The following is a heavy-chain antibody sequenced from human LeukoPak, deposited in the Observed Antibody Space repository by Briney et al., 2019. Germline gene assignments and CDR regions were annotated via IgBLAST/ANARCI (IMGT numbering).Heavy chain of an antibody. Sequence: PSETLSLTCTVSGGSISSYYWSWIRQPPGKGLEWIGYIYYSGSTNYNPSLKSRVTISVDTSKNQFSLKLSSVTAADTAVYYCAREVPAAHYYDSSGPTDAFDIWGQGTMVTVSS. CDR1: GGSISSYY. CDR3: AREVPAAHYYDSSGPTDAFDI. CDR2: IYYSGST. J-gene: IGHJ3*02. D-gene: IGHD3-22*01. V-gene: IGHV4-59*01.